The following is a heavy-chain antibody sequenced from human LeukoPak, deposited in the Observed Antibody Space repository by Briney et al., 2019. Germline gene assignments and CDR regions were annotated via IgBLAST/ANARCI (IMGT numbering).Heavy chain of an antibody. Sequence: PGRSLRLSCAASGFTFSSYAMHWVRQAPGKGLEWVAVISYDGSNKYYADSVKGRFTISRDNSKNTLYLQMNSLRAEDTAVYYCAKELYDSSGYYYNYYYYYGMDVWGQGTTVTVSS. CDR1: GFTFSSYA. CDR2: ISYDGSNK. V-gene: IGHV3-30-3*01. J-gene: IGHJ6*02. CDR3: AKELYDSSGYYYNYYYYYGMDV. D-gene: IGHD3-22*01.